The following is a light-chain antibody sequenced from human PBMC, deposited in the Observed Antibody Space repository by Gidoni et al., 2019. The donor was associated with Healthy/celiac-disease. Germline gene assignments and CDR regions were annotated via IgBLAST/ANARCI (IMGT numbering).Light chain of an antibody. J-gene: IGKJ2*04. V-gene: IGKV3-15*01. CDR2: GAS. CDR1: QSVSSN. CDR3: QQYNNWPGS. Sequence: EIVMTQSPATLSVSPGESATLSCRASQSVSSNLAWYQQKPGQAPRLLIYGASTRATGIPARFSGSGSGTEFTLTISSLQSEDFAVYYCQQYNNWPGSVGQGTKLEIK.